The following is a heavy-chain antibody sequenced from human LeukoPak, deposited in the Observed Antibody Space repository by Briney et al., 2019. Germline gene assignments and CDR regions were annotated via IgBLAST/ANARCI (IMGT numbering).Heavy chain of an antibody. J-gene: IGHJ6*03. CDR3: ARRSYHLLYGYYYYYMDV. D-gene: IGHD2-2*02. Sequence: SETLSLTCAVYGGSLSGYYWSWIRQSPEKGLEWIAEINHSGNINYNPSLQSRLTISVDTSKSQFSLMLRSVTVADTAVYYCARRSYHLLYGYYYYYMDVWGKGTPVTVSS. CDR1: GGSLSGYY. CDR2: INHSGNI. V-gene: IGHV4-34*01.